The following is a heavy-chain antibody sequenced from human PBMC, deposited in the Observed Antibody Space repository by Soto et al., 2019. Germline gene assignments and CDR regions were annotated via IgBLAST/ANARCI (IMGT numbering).Heavy chain of an antibody. D-gene: IGHD2-2*02. V-gene: IGHV1-69*01. J-gene: IGHJ4*02. CDR1: GGTFSSYA. Sequence: QVQLVQSGAEVKKPRSSVKVSCKASGGTFSSYAISWVRQAPGHGLEWMGGIIPIFGTANYPQKFQGRVTITADESTITAYMERSSLRSEDMAVYYCPTFTGHCSSTSCYTGWGQGTLVTVSS. CDR3: PTFTGHCSSTSCYTG. CDR2: IIPIFGTA.